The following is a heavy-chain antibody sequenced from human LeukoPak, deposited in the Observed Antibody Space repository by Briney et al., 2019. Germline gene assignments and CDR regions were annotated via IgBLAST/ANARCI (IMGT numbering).Heavy chain of an antibody. J-gene: IGHJ4*02. CDR2: IYSGGST. V-gene: IGHV3-66*02. CDR3: ARVRYCSSTSCLPPFDY. CDR1: GFTVSSNY. Sequence: GGSLRLSCAASGFTVSSNYMSWVRQAPGKGLEWVSVIYSGGSTYYADSVKGRFTISRDNSKNTVYLEMNSLRAEDTAVYYCARVRYCSSTSCLPPFDYWGQGTLVTVSS. D-gene: IGHD2-2*01.